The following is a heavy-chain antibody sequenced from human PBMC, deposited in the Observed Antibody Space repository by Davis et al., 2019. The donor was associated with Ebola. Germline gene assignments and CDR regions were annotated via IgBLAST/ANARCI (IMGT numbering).Heavy chain of an antibody. Sequence: GGSLRLSCAASGFTFSSYAMSWVRQAPGKGLEWVSAISGSGGSTYYADSVKGRFTISRDNSKNTLYLQMNSLRAEDTAVYYCAKGLGIAVAGWGFDYWGQGTLVTVSS. CDR2: ISGSGGST. D-gene: IGHD6-19*01. CDR1: GFTFSSYA. V-gene: IGHV3-23*01. J-gene: IGHJ4*02. CDR3: AKGLGIAVAGWGFDY.